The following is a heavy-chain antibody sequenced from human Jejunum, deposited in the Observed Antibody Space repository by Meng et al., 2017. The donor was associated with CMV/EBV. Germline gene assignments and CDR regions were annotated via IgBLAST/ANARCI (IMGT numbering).Heavy chain of an antibody. J-gene: IGHJ4*02. CDR2: IIPILSVT. Sequence: KASGGPFSNSAMSWVRQVPGQGLEWMGLIIPILSVTNYAQNFEGRVTIFADKSTSTTYMEFSSLRFDDTAVYYCATGFGGSPYDYWGQGTLVTVSS. CDR3: ATGFGGSPYDY. V-gene: IGHV1-69*04. D-gene: IGHD3-3*01. CDR1: GGPFSNSA.